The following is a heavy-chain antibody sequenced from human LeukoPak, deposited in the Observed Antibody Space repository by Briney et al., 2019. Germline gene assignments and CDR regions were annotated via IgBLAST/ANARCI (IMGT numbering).Heavy chain of an antibody. V-gene: IGHV4-59*12. CDR3: ARAPIVVVKYWYFDL. CDR2: IYYSGST. Sequence: SETLSLTCTVSGGSISSYYWSWIRQPPGKGLEWIGYIYYSGSTNYNPSLKSRVTISVDMSKNQFSLKLSSVTAADTAVYYCARAPIVVVKYWYFDLWGRGTLVTVSS. J-gene: IGHJ2*01. D-gene: IGHD3-22*01. CDR1: GGSISSYY.